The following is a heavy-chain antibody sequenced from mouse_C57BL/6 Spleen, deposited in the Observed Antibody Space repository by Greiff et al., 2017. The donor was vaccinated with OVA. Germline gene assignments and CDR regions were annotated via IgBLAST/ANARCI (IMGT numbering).Heavy chain of an antibody. CDR3: AREGGKYFDY. Sequence: EVQVVESEGGLVKPGGSLKLSCAASGFTFSSYAMSWVRQTPEKRLEWVATISDGGSYTYYPDNVKGRFTISRDNAKNNLYLQMSHLKSEDTAMYYCAREGGKYFDYWGQGTTLTVSS. CDR2: ISDGGSYT. V-gene: IGHV5-4*01. CDR1: GFTFSSYA. J-gene: IGHJ2*01.